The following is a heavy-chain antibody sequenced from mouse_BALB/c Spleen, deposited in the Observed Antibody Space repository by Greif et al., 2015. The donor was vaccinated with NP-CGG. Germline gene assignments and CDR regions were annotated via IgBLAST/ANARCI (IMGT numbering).Heavy chain of an antibody. J-gene: IGHJ3*01. CDR2: INPSTGYT. V-gene: IGHV1-7*01. Sequence: VKLMESGAELAKPGASVKMSCKASGYTFTSYWMHWVKQRPGQGLEWIGYINPSTGYTEYNQKFKDKATLTADKSSSTAYMQLSSLTSEDSAVYYCARLSTMITSWFAYWGQGTLVTVSA. CDR3: ARLSTMITSWFAY. CDR1: GYTFTSYW. D-gene: IGHD2-4*01.